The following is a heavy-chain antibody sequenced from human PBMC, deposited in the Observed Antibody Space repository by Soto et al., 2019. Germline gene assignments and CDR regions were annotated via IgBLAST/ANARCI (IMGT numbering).Heavy chain of an antibody. CDR2: ISYDGTNK. Sequence: GGSLRLSCAASGFTYSTYTMHWFRQAPGKGLEWVAVISYDGTNKFYADSVKGRFTISRDNSKNTLFLHMNGLRPEDTAVYYCARAPQYCSDGTCYSANWLDPWGQGTLVTVSS. CDR1: GFTYSTYT. CDR3: ARAPQYCSDGTCYSANWLDP. D-gene: IGHD2-15*01. J-gene: IGHJ5*02. V-gene: IGHV3-30-3*01.